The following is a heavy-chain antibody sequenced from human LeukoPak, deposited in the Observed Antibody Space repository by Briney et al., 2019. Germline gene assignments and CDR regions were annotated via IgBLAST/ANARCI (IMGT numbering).Heavy chain of an antibody. CDR2: IRSKAYGGTT. D-gene: IGHD2-21*02. V-gene: IGHV3-49*04. CDR3: TRSKRVGGGDLHFDY. Sequence: PGRSLRLSCTASGFTFGDYAMSWVRQAPGKGLEWIGFIRSKAYGGTTEYAASVKGRFTISRDDSKSIAYLQMNSLKTEDTAVYYCTRSKRVGGGDLHFDYWGQGTLVTVSS. CDR1: GFTFGDYA. J-gene: IGHJ4*02.